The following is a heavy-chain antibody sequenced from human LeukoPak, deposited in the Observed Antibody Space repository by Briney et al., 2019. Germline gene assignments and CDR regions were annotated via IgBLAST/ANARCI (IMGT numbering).Heavy chain of an antibody. CDR3: ARETTVVISVTNWFDP. CDR1: GYSFTGHY. Sequence: ASVKVSCKASGYSFTGHYMHWVRQAPGQGLEWMGWINPNSGGTNYAQKFQGRVTMTRDTSISTAYMELSRLRSDDTAVYYCARETTVVISVTNWFDPWGQGTLVTVSS. D-gene: IGHD4-23*01. V-gene: IGHV1-2*02. CDR2: INPNSGGT. J-gene: IGHJ5*02.